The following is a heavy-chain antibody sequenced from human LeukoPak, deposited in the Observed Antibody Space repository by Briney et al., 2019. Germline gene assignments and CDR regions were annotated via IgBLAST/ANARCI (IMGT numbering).Heavy chain of an antibody. CDR3: ARRTYNNGHRWVDY. Sequence: GESLKISCKGSGYIFTSYWNGWVRQMPGQGLEWMGIIYPGDSDTRYSPSFQGQVTISADKSISTTYLQWSSLEASDTAMYYCARRTYNNGHRWVDYWGQGTLVTVSS. CDR2: IYPGDSDT. V-gene: IGHV5-51*01. J-gene: IGHJ4*02. CDR1: GYIFTSYW. D-gene: IGHD6-19*01.